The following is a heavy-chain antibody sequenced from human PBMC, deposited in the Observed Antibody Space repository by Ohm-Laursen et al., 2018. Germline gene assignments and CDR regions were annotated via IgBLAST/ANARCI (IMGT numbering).Heavy chain of an antibody. V-gene: IGHV3-30*03. J-gene: IGHJ3*02. Sequence: SLRLSCAASGFTFSSYGMHWVRQAPGKGLEWVAVISYDGSNKYYADSVKGRFTISRDNSKNTLYLQMNSLRAEGTAVYYCARDSYTGVGDAFDIWGQGTMVTVSS. CDR2: ISYDGSNK. CDR1: GFTFSSYG. D-gene: IGHD4-23*01. CDR3: ARDSYTGVGDAFDI.